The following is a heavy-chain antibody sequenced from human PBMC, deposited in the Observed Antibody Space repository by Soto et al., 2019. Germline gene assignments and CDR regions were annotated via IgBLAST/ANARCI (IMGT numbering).Heavy chain of an antibody. CDR3: AREGRGRTLKGWFDP. V-gene: IGHV4-59*01. CDR2: IYYSGST. J-gene: IGHJ5*02. Sequence: SETLSLTCTVSGGSISSYYGSWIRQPPGKGLEWIGYIYYSGSTNYNPSLKSRVTISVDTSKNQFSLKLSSVTAAETAVYYCAREGRGRTLKGWFDPWGQGTLVTVSS. CDR1: GGSISSYY. D-gene: IGHD3-10*01.